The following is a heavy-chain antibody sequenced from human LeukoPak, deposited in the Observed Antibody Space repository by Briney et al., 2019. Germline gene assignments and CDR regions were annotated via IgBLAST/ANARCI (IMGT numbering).Heavy chain of an antibody. D-gene: IGHD1-26*01. J-gene: IGHJ5*02. V-gene: IGHV4-4*07. CDR2: IYTSGST. CDR1: GGSISSYY. CDR3: ARDHLGGRLRSFGWFDP. Sequence: SETLSLTCTVSGGSISSYYWSWIRQPAGKGLEWIGRIYTSGSTNYNPSLKSRVTMSVDTSKNQFSLKLSSVTAADTAVYYCARDHLGGRLRSFGWFDPWGQGTLVTVSS.